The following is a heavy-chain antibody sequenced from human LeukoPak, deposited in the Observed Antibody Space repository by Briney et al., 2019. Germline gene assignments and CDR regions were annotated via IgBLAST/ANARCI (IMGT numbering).Heavy chain of an antibody. J-gene: IGHJ4*02. Sequence: KPGGSLRLSCAASGFTFSDYYMSWIRQAPGKGLEWVSYISSSGSTIYYADSVKGRFTISRDNAKNSLYLQMNSLRAEDTAVYYCARARITMVRGPDVTNYYFDYWGQGTLVTVSS. V-gene: IGHV3-11*04. D-gene: IGHD3-10*01. CDR1: GFTFSDYY. CDR3: ARARITMVRGPDVTNYYFDY. CDR2: ISSSGSTI.